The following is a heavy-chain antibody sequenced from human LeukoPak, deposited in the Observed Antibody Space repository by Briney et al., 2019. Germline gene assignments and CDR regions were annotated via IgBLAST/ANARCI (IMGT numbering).Heavy chain of an antibody. V-gene: IGHV3-30*18. CDR2: ISYDGSNK. CDR3: AKDQVVGALDY. Sequence: PGGSLRLSCAASGFTFSDYYMSWIRQAPGKGLEWVAVISYDGSNKYYADSVKGRFTISRDNSKNTLYLQMNSLRAEDTAVYYCAKDQVVGALDYWGQGTLVTVSS. D-gene: IGHD1-26*01. J-gene: IGHJ4*02. CDR1: GFTFSDYY.